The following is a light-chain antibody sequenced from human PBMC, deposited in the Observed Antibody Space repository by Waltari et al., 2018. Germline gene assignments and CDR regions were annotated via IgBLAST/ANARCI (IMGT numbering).Light chain of an antibody. V-gene: IGKV3-20*01. J-gene: IGKJ1*01. CDR2: RAS. CDR3: QQYGSSLRT. Sequence: EIVLTQSPGTLSLSPGERATLSCRASQTVTADYLAWYQHKPGQAPRLLIYRASSRATGIPDRFSGSESGTDFTLTISILEPEDFAVYYCQQYGSSLRTFGQGTKVEI. CDR1: QTVTADY.